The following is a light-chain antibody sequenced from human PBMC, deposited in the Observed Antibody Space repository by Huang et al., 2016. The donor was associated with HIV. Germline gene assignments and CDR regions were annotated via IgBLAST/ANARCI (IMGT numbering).Light chain of an antibody. Sequence: ESVLTQSPGTLSLSPGERHTLSCRASPNVSSSYLAWYQQKPGQAPRLLIYGASSRATGIPDRLSGSGSGTYFPLTISRLEPENFAVYYCQQYGTSPWTFGQGTKVEVK. J-gene: IGKJ1*01. CDR3: QQYGTSPWT. CDR2: GAS. CDR1: PNVSSSY. V-gene: IGKV3-20*01.